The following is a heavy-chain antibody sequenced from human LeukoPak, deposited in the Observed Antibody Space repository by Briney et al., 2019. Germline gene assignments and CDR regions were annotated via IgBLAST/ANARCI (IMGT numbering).Heavy chain of an antibody. CDR3: AREHCSGGSCVKGYFDY. D-gene: IGHD2-15*01. Sequence: ASGRLSCKASGYTFTCYYMHWVRQSPGQGLEWRGWINPNSGGKNYAQKFQGRVTMTRDTSISTAYMELSRLRSDDTAVYYCAREHCSGGSCVKGYFDYWGQGTLVTVSS. J-gene: IGHJ4*02. CDR2: INPNSGGK. CDR1: GYTFTCYY. V-gene: IGHV1-2*02.